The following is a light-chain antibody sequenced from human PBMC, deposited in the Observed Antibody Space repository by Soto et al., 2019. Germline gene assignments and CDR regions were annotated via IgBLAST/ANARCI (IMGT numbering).Light chain of an antibody. CDR1: SSDVGRYNL. CDR3: CSYAGSSTFPYV. V-gene: IGLV2-23*03. CDR2: EGS. Sequence: QSVLTQPASVSGSPGQSITISCTGTSSDVGRYNLVSWYQQHPGKAHKLMIYEGSKRPSGVSNRFSGSKSGNTASLTISGLQAEDEADYYCCSYAGSSTFPYVFGTGTKVTVL. J-gene: IGLJ1*01.